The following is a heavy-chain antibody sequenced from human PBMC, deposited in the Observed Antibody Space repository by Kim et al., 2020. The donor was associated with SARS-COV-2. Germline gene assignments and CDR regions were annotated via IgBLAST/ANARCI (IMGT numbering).Heavy chain of an antibody. Sequence: GGSLRLSCAASGFIFSTYGMHWVRQAPGKGLEWVAFILYDGTTKYYANSVKGQFIVSRDNSQNTVYLQMNSLRVEDTAVYYCAKDRLSFSGYNHLPDFWGQGALVTVSS. D-gene: IGHD3-22*01. CDR2: ILYDGTTK. J-gene: IGHJ1*01. CDR1: GFIFSTYG. CDR3: AKDRLSFSGYNHLPDF. V-gene: IGHV3-30*02.